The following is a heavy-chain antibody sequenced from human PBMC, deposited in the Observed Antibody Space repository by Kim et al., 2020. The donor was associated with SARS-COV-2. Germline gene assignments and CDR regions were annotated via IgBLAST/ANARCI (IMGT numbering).Heavy chain of an antibody. CDR1: GFSLVNYW. CDR3: ARVMGGGAWSMDV. J-gene: IGHJ6*02. D-gene: IGHD2-15*01. CDR2: IRQDGREK. V-gene: IGHV3-7*01. Sequence: GGSLRLSCAASGFSLVNYWMTWVRQAPGGGLEWVANIRQDGREKFYVDSLKGRFTISRDNAENSLFLQMRSLRAEDTAIYYCARVMGGGAWSMDVWGQGTAVTVS.